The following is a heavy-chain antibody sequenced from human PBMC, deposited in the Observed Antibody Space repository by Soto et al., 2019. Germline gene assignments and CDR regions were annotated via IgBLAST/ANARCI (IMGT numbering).Heavy chain of an antibody. V-gene: IGHV4-31*03. CDR1: GGSISSCGYY. D-gene: IGHD2-2*01. Sequence: QVQLQESGPGLVKPSQTLSLTCTVSGGSISSCGYYWSWVRQHPGKGLEWIGYIYYSGSTYYNPSLKSRVTISVDTSKNQFSLKLSSVTAADTAVYYCARGSLPAASTWFDPWGQGTLVTVSS. CDR2: IYYSGST. CDR3: ARGSLPAASTWFDP. J-gene: IGHJ5*02.